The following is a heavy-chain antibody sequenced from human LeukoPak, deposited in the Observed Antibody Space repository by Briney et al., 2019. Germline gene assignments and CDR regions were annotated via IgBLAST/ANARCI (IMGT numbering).Heavy chain of an antibody. CDR2: IHHSGIT. CDR1: GGSMSGYY. D-gene: IGHD3-10*01. J-gene: IGHJ6*03. V-gene: IGHV4-59*01. Sequence: SETLSLTCTVSGGSMSGYYWSWIRQPPGKGLEWAGYIHHSGITTYNPSLKSRVTILVDTSKNQFSLKLNSVTAADAAVYYCARVASAPNYGSSFRRYYYMDVWGEGTTVTVSS. CDR3: ARVASAPNYGSSFRRYYYMDV.